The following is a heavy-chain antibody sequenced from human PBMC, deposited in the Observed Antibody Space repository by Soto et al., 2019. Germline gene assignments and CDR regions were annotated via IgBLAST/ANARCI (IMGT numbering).Heavy chain of an antibody. D-gene: IGHD3-10*01. Sequence: ASVKVSCKASGYTFTSYDISWVRQAPGQGLEWMGWISAYNGNTNYAQKLQGRVTMTTDTSTSTAYMELRSLRSDDTAVYYCARDSMVRGVIMGGDAFDIWGQGTMVTVSS. CDR3: ARDSMVRGVIMGGDAFDI. CDR2: ISAYNGNT. J-gene: IGHJ3*02. V-gene: IGHV1-18*01. CDR1: GYTFTSYD.